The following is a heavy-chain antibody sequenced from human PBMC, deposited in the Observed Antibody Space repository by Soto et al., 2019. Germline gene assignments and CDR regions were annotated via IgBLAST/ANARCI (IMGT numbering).Heavy chain of an antibody. CDR3: ATEPIYYNDGSGYYPLGH. CDR1: GYSFATYG. D-gene: IGHD3-22*01. Sequence: ASVKVSCKASGYSFATYGFSWVRQAPGQGLECVGWISARNGDTHYSQKFQGRVTLTTDTSTNTGYMELRSLTSDDTAVYFCATEPIYYNDGSGYYPLGHWGQGTLVTSPQ. J-gene: IGHJ4*02. V-gene: IGHV1-18*04. CDR2: ISARNGDT.